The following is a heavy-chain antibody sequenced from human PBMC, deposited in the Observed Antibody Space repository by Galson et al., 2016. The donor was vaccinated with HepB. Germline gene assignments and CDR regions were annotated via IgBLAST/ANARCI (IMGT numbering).Heavy chain of an antibody. Sequence: SLRLSCAASGFMFNNYGMHWLRQPPGKGPEWVSFVSYDEVKKHYSDSVKGRFSFSRDNSKDILYLQMDGLRPEDTALYYCAKALRPVGFWRGHYFDHWGQGIQVTVSS. CDR1: GFMFNNYG. CDR3: AKALRPVGFWRGHYFDH. V-gene: IGHV3-30*18. CDR2: VSYDEVKK. J-gene: IGHJ4*02. D-gene: IGHD3-3*01.